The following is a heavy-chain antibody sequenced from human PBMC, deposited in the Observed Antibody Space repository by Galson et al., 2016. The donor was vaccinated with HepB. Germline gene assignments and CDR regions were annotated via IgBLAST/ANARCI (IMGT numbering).Heavy chain of an antibody. V-gene: IGHV3-23*01. CDR2: SSGRGTP. CDR1: GFTFSSYA. J-gene: IGHJ4*02. CDR3: AKQRGHPPSSYYFDY. D-gene: IGHD3-10*01. Sequence: SLRLSCAASGFTFSSYAVSWVRQTPGRGLEWVSASSGRGTPYYAGSVKGRFTISRDNSKNTLYLQMNSLRVEDTAVYYCAKQRGHPPSSYYFDYWGQGALVTVSS.